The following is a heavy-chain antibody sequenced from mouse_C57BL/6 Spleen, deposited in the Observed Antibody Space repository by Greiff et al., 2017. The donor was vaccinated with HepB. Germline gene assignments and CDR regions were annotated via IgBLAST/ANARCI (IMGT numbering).Heavy chain of an antibody. CDR3: AILYYGSSYWYFDV. V-gene: IGHV2-5*01. D-gene: IGHD1-1*01. J-gene: IGHJ1*03. CDR1: GFSLTSYG. CDR2: IWRGGST. Sequence: VQLQESGPGLVQPSQSLSITCTVSGFSLTSYGVHWVRQSPGKGLEWLGVIWRGGSTDYNAAFMSRLSITKDNSKSQVFFKMNSLQADDTAIYYCAILYYGSSYWYFDVWGTGTTVTVSS.